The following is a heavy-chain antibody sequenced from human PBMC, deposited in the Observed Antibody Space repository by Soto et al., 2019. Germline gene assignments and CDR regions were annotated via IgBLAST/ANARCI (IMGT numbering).Heavy chain of an antibody. CDR2: IYSGGST. CDR3: ARTSSNDYGDFPLAY. V-gene: IGHV3-66*01. Sequence: GGSLRLSCAASGFTVSSNYMSWVRQAPGKGLEWVSVIYSGGSTYYADSVKCRFTISRDNSKNTLYLQMNSLRAEDTAVYYCARTSSNDYGDFPLAYWGQGTLVTVSS. D-gene: IGHD4-17*01. CDR1: GFTVSSNY. J-gene: IGHJ4*02.